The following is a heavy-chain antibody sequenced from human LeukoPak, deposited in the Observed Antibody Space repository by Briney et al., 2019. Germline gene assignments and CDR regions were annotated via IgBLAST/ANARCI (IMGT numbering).Heavy chain of an antibody. V-gene: IGHV3-21*01. D-gene: IGHD3-10*01. CDR1: GFTFSRNS. Sequence: GGSLRLSCAASGFTFSRNSMNWVRQAPGKGLEWVSSISSSSSYIYYADSVKGRFTISRDNAKNSLYLQMNSLRAEDTAVYYCARDGITMDYYYYYMDVWGKGTTVTVSS. CDR3: ARDGITMDYYYYYMDV. J-gene: IGHJ6*03. CDR2: ISSSSSYI.